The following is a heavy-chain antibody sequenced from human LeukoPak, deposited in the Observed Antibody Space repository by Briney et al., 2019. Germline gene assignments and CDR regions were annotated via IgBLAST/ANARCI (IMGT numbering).Heavy chain of an antibody. J-gene: IGHJ4*02. V-gene: IGHV4-34*01. D-gene: IGHD3-10*01. CDR1: GGSFSGYY. CDR2: INHSGST. CDR3: ARGHLFRGSGSYFDY. Sequence: SETLSLTCAVYGGSFSGYYWSWIRQPPGKGLEWIGEINHSGSTNYNPSLKSRVTISVDTSKNQFSLKLSSVTAADTAVYYCARGHLFRGSGSYFDYWGQGTLVTVSS.